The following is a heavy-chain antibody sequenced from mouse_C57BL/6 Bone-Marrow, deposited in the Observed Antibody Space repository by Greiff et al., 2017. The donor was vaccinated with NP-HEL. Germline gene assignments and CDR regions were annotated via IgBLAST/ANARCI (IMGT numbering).Heavy chain of an antibody. J-gene: IGHJ1*03. D-gene: IGHD1-1*01. CDR2: IRLKSDNYAT. CDR3: TEPHGSSYGWYFDV. V-gene: IGHV6-3*01. CDR1: GFTFSNYW. Sequence: EVKVEESGGGLVQPGGSMKLSCVASGFTFSNYWMNWVRQSPEKGLEWVAQIRLKSDNYATHYAESVKGRFTISRDDSKSSVYLQMNNLRAEDTGIYYCTEPHGSSYGWYFDVWGTGTTVTVSS.